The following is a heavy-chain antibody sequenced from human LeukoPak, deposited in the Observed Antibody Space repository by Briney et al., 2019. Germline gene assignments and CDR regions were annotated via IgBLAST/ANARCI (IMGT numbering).Heavy chain of an antibody. CDR3: ARDLPRSGRDAFDI. J-gene: IGHJ3*02. D-gene: IGHD3-10*01. CDR2: IYYSGST. Sequence: SSETLSLTCNVSGGSISNYYWSWTRQPPGKGLEWIGYIYYSGSTNYNPSLKSRVTISVDTSKNQFSLKLSSVTAADTAVYYCARDLPRSGRDAFDIWGQGTMVTVSS. V-gene: IGHV4-59*01. CDR1: GGSISNYY.